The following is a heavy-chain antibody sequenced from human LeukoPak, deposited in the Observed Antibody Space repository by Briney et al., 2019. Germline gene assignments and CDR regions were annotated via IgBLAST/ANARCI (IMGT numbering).Heavy chain of an antibody. CDR1: GGSISSGSYY. CDR2: IYTSGST. CDR3: ARQAVYYDSSGYSHDAFDI. D-gene: IGHD3-22*01. J-gene: IGHJ3*02. V-gene: IGHV4-61*02. Sequence: PSETLSLTCTVSGGSISSGSYYWSWIRQPAGKGLEWIGRIYTSGSTNYNPSLKSRVTISVDTSKNQFSLKLSSVTAADTAVYYCARQAVYYDSSGYSHDAFDIWGRGTMVTVSS.